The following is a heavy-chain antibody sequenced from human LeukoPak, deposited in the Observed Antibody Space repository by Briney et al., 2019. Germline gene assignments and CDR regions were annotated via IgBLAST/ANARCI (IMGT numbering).Heavy chain of an antibody. CDR3: ATDLTHRDSSSWYYFDY. J-gene: IGHJ4*02. Sequence: ASVKVSCKVSGYTLTELSMHWVRQAPGKGLEWMGGFDPEDGETIYARKFQGRVTMTEDTSTDTAYMELSSLRSEDTAVYYCATDLTHRDSSSWYYFDYWGQGTLVTVSS. CDR1: GYTLTELS. CDR2: FDPEDGET. V-gene: IGHV1-24*01. D-gene: IGHD6-13*01.